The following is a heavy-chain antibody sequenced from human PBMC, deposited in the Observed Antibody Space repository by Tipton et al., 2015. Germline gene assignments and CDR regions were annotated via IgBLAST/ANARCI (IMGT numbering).Heavy chain of an antibody. J-gene: IGHJ3*02. V-gene: IGHV1-46*01. D-gene: IGHD2-21*01. Sequence: QLVQSGVEVKKPGASVKVSCKASGYTFTTYYMHWVQQAPGQGLEWMGVINPSDGSTNYAQKFQGRVTMTRDTSTSTVYMDLSSLRSEDTAMYYCAKEEIVRWCKTFHIWGQGTMVTVSS. CDR1: GYTFTTYY. CDR2: INPSDGST. CDR3: AKEEIVRWCKTFHI.